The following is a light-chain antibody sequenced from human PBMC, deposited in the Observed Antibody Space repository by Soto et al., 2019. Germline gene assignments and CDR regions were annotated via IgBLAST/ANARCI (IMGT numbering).Light chain of an antibody. Sequence: QSALTQPASVSGSPGQSITISCTGTSSDVGSYNLVSWYQQHPGKAPKLMIYEGTKRPSGVSYRFSGSKSGNTAPLAISGGQAEGEGYYYCCSYAGSSTFEGVVFGGGTKLTVL. CDR2: EGT. CDR1: SSDVGSYNL. V-gene: IGLV2-23*03. J-gene: IGLJ2*01. CDR3: CSYAGSSTFEGVV.